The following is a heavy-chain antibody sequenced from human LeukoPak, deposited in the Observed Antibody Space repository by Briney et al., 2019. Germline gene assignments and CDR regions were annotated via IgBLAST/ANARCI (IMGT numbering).Heavy chain of an antibody. CDR3: VKGATTGWYYFDY. V-gene: IGHV3-74*01. J-gene: IGHJ4*02. D-gene: IGHD6-19*01. CDR2: INSDGSST. CDR1: GFTFSSYW. Sequence: GGSLRLSCAASGFTFSSYWMHWVRQAPGKGLLWVSRINSDGSSTSYADSVKGRFTISRDSAKNSLYLQMDSLRAEDTALYYCVKGATTGWYYFDYWGQGTQVTVSS.